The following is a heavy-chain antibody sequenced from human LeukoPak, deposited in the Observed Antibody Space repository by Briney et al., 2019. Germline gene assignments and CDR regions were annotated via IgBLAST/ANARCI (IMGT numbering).Heavy chain of an antibody. CDR2: ISGSGGST. CDR1: GFTFSSYA. J-gene: IGHJ4*02. V-gene: IGHV3-23*01. CDR3: AKDPIVVVITNEFDY. D-gene: IGHD3-22*01. Sequence: GGSLRLSCAASGFTFSSYAMSWVRQAPGKGQEWVSAISGSGGSTYYADSVKGRFTISRDNSKNTLYLQMNSLRAEDTAVYYCAKDPIVVVITNEFDYWGQGTLVTVSS.